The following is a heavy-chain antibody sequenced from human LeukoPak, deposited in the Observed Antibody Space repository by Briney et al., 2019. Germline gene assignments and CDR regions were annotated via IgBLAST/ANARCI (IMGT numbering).Heavy chain of an antibody. Sequence: GGSLRLSCAASGFTFSSYAMSWVRQAPGKGLEWVAVISYDGSNKYYADSVKGRFTISRDNSKNTLYLQMNSLRAEDTAVYYCAKQRARRVAGTIGGIDYWGQGTLVTVSS. D-gene: IGHD6-19*01. CDR3: AKQRARRVAGTIGGIDY. V-gene: IGHV3-30*18. CDR1: GFTFSSYA. J-gene: IGHJ4*02. CDR2: ISYDGSNK.